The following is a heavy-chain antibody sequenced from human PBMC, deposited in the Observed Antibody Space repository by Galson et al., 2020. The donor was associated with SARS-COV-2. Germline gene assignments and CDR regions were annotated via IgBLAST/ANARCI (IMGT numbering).Heavy chain of an antibody. D-gene: IGHD3-9*01. Sequence: ASVKVSCKVSGYTLTELSMHWVRQAPGKGLEWMGGFDPEDGETIYAQKFQGRVTMTEDTSTDTAYMELSSLRSEDTAVYYCATVPAAREYYDILTGYYKRLEYYYGMEVWGQGTTVTVSS. V-gene: IGHV1-24*01. CDR3: ATVPAAREYYDILTGYYKRLEYYYGMEV. CDR2: FDPEDGET. J-gene: IGHJ6*02. CDR1: GYTLTELS.